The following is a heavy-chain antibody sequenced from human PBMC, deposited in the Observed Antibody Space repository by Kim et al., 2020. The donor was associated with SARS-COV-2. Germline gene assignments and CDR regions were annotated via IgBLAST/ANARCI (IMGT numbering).Heavy chain of an antibody. J-gene: IGHJ6*02. CDR1: GFTFSSYW. Sequence: GGSLRLSCAASGFTFSSYWMHWVRQAPGKGLVWVSRINSDGSSTSYADSVKGRFTISRDNAKNTLYLQMNSLRAEDTAVYYCARGWFGEFFEGMDVWGQGTTVTVSS. CDR2: INSDGSST. V-gene: IGHV3-74*01. D-gene: IGHD3-10*01. CDR3: ARGWFGEFFEGMDV.